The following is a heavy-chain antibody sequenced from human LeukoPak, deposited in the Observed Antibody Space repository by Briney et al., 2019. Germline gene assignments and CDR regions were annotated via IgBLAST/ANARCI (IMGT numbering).Heavy chain of an antibody. CDR2: IYYSGST. V-gene: IGHV4-31*03. CDR3: ARRPFGGVIGAFDY. Sequence: SETLSLTCTVSGGCISSGGYYWSWIRQPPAKGLAWIGYIYYSGSTYYNPSLKSRVTISVDTSKNQFSLKLSSVTAADTAVYYCARRPFGGVIGAFDYWGQGTLVTVSS. CDR1: GGCISSGGYY. J-gene: IGHJ4*02. D-gene: IGHD3-16*02.